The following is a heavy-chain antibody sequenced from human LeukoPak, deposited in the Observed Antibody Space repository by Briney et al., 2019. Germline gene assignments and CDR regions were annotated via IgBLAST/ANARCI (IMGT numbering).Heavy chain of an antibody. CDR3: ARDQAPD. V-gene: IGHV1-46*01. J-gene: IGHJ4*02. CDR2: INPSGGST. CDR1: GGTFSSYG. Sequence: ASVKVSCKASGGTFSSYGISWVRQAPGQGLEWMGIINPSGGSTSYAQKFQGRVTMTRDTSTSTVYMELSSLRSEDTAVYYCARDQAPDWGQGTLVTVSS.